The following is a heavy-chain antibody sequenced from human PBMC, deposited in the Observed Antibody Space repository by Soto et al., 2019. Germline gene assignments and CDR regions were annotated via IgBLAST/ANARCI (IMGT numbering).Heavy chain of an antibody. CDR3: ARYYYDSSGSTRVFDY. CDR2: IYYSGST. CDR1: GGSISSGDYY. D-gene: IGHD3-22*01. V-gene: IGHV4-30-4*01. Sequence: PSETLSLTCTVSGGSISSGDYYWSWIRQPPGKGLEWIGYIYYSGSTYYNPSLKSRVTIPVDTSKNQFSLKLSSVTAADTAVYYCARYYYDSSGSTRVFDYWGQGTLVTVSS. J-gene: IGHJ4*02.